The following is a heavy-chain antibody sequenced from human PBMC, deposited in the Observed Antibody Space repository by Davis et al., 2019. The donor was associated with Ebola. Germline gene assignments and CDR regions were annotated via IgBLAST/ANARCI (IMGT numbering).Heavy chain of an antibody. CDR1: GFTFSSYW. D-gene: IGHD3-9*01. CDR3: ARDILVRYDILTGYYEEDNFDY. CDR2: IKQDGSEK. V-gene: IGHV3-7*01. Sequence: GESLKISCAASGFTFSSYWMSWVRQAPGKGLEWVANIKQDGSEKYYVDSVKGRFTISRDNAKNSLYLQMNSLRAEDTAVYYCARDILVRYDILTGYYEEDNFDYWGQGTLVTVSS. J-gene: IGHJ4*02.